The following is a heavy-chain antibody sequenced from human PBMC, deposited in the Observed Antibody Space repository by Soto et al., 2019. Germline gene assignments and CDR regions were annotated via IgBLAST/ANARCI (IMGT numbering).Heavy chain of an antibody. CDR1: GFTFRDDF. V-gene: IGHV3-11*01. D-gene: IGHD5-12*01. CDR3: ASGACSGYDCYFDY. Sequence: GGPLRIYCAATGFTFRDDFVTWIRQAPGRGLEWVSYISGRGSPIYYADSVKGRFTISRDNSKKLLYLQMDSLRVEDTAVYYCASGACSGYDCYFDYWGPGTLVTVSS. J-gene: IGHJ4*02. CDR2: ISGRGSPI.